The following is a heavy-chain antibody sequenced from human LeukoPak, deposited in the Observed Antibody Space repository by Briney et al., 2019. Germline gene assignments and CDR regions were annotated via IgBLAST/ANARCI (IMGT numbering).Heavy chain of an antibody. CDR1: GFTVSSKY. D-gene: IGHD3-3*01. J-gene: IGHJ6*02. V-gene: IGHV3-66*01. CDR2: IYTGGST. Sequence: GGSLRLSCAASGFTVSSKYMSWVRQAPGKGLEWVSVIYTGGSTYYADSVKGRFTISRDNSKNTLYLHMNSLRVEDTAVYYCARGWSGPLPDVWGQGTTVTVSS. CDR3: ARGWSGPLPDV.